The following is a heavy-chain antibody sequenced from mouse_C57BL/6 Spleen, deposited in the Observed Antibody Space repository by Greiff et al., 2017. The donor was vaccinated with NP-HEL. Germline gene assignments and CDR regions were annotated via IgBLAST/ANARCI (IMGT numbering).Heavy chain of an antibody. J-gene: IGHJ2*01. CDR1: GFTFSDYG. CDR2: ISSGSSTI. V-gene: IGHV5-17*01. CDR3: ARERAYYFDY. D-gene: IGHD3-3*01. Sequence: EVKLVESGGGLVKPGGSLKLSCAASGFTFSDYGMHWVRQAPEKGLEWVAYISSGSSTIYYADTVKGRFTISRDNAKNTLFLQMTSLRSEDTAMYYCARERAYYFDYWGQGTTLTVSS.